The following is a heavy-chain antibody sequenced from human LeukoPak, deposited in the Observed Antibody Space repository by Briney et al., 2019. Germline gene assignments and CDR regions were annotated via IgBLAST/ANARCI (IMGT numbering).Heavy chain of an antibody. D-gene: IGHD6-19*01. CDR1: GFTVSSNY. CDR2: IYSGGST. V-gene: IGHV3-53*05. Sequence: GGSLRLSCAASGFTVSSNYMSWVRQAPGKGLEWVSVIYSGGSTYYADSVKGRFTISRDNAKNSLYLQMNSLRAKDTALYYCAKGRYSSGPDAFDIWGQGTMVTVSS. J-gene: IGHJ3*02. CDR3: AKGRYSSGPDAFDI.